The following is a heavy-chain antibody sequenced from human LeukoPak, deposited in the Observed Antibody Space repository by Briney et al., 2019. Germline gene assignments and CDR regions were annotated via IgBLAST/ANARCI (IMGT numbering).Heavy chain of an antibody. CDR3: AKDVGKWESLHFFDY. CDR1: GFTLSTNA. V-gene: IGHV3-23*01. Sequence: GGSLRLSCLTSGFTLSTNAMSWVRQAPGKGLEWISGISGSGASTYYAGSVKGRFTISRDDSRNTLYLQMNSLRGDDTAVYYCAKDVGKWESLHFFDYWGQGTLVTVSS. D-gene: IGHD1-26*01. CDR2: ISGSGAST. J-gene: IGHJ4*02.